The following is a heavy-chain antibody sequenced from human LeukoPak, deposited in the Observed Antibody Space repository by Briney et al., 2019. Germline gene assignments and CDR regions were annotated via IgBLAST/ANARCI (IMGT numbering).Heavy chain of an antibody. D-gene: IGHD5-12*01. Sequence: GGSLRLSCAASGFTFSSYGMQWVRQAPGKGLEWVAIISYDGRDKFYEDSVKGRFTISRDNSKNTLYLQMNSLRAEDTAVYYCANFQWLRYFAFWGQGTLVTVSS. J-gene: IGHJ4*02. V-gene: IGHV3-30*18. CDR3: ANFQWLRYFAF. CDR1: GFTFSSYG. CDR2: ISYDGRDK.